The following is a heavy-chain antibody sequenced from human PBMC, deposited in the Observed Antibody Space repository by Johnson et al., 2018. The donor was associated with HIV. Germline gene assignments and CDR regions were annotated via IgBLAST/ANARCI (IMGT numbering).Heavy chain of an antibody. CDR3: AGRGLYSGSYPI. CDR1: GFTFSSYA. D-gene: IGHD1-26*01. J-gene: IGHJ3*02. V-gene: IGHV3-30*03. CDR2: IAYDGSKK. Sequence: QVQLVESGGGVVQPGKSLRLSCAASGFTFSSYAIHWVRQAPGKGLEWVAIIAYDGSKKYYADSEKGRFTISRDNSKNTLYLQMNSLRAEDTAVYYCAGRGLYSGSYPIWGQGTMVTVSS.